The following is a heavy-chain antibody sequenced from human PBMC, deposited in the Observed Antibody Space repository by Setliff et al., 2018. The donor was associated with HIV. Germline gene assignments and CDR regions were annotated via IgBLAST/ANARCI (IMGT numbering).Heavy chain of an antibody. CDR3: VRYLDPHGLDV. D-gene: IGHD1-1*01. Sequence: GGSLRLSCAASGFTFSNYAMLWVRQAPGKGLEWVAVISFEGSNKKYADSVKGRFTISRDNSKNTLYLQMNSLRAEDTAVYFCVRYLDPHGLDVWGQGTMVTVSS. CDR2: ISFEGSNK. J-gene: IGHJ6*02. V-gene: IGHV3-30*03. CDR1: GFTFSNYA.